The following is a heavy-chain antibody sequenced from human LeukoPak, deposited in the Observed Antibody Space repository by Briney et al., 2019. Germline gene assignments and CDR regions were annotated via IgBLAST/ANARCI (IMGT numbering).Heavy chain of an antibody. D-gene: IGHD3-3*01. CDR3: ARSSKSAFDY. J-gene: IGHJ4*02. CDR1: GYSFTSNW. CDR2: FYPAESRV. Sequence: GESLKISCKGSGYSFTSNWIGWARQMPGKGLEWVGIFYPAESRVRYGPSFRGQVTISVDKSISTAYLQWNSLKASDSAMYYCARSSKSAFDYWGQGTLVSVSS. V-gene: IGHV5-51*01.